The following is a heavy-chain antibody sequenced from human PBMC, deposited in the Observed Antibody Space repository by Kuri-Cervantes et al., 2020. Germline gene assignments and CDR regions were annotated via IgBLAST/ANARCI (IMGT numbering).Heavy chain of an antibody. V-gene: IGHV3-30*14. CDR1: GFTFSSYA. CDR2: ISYDGSNK. Sequence: LKISCAAPGFTFSSYAMHWVRQAPGKGLEWVAVISYDGSNKYYADSVKGRFTISRDNSKNTLYLQMNSLRAEDTAVYYCARDGGYDFWSGYYSVYYYYGMDVWGQGTTVTVSS. D-gene: IGHD3-3*01. J-gene: IGHJ6*02. CDR3: ARDGGYDFWSGYYSVYYYYGMDV.